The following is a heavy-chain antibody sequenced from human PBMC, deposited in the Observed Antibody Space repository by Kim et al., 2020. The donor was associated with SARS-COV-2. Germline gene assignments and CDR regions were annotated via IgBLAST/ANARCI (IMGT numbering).Heavy chain of an antibody. J-gene: IGHJ4*02. Sequence: GGSLRLSCAASGFTFSSYSMNWVRQAPGKGLEWVSSISSSSSYIYYADSVKGRFTISRDNAKNSLYLQMNSLRAEDTAVYYCAREGRVYAVFDYWGQGTLVTVSS. CDR2: ISSSSSYI. D-gene: IGHD2-8*01. V-gene: IGHV3-21*01. CDR1: GFTFSSYS. CDR3: AREGRVYAVFDY.